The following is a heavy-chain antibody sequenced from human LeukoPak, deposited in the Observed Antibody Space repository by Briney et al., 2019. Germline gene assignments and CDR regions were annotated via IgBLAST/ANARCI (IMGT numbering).Heavy chain of an antibody. CDR1: GGSVSSGSYY. J-gene: IGHJ5*02. Sequence: SETLSLTCTVSGGSVSSGSYYWTWIRQSPGKGLEWIGNIFYSGGTNYSPSLKSRVTIPVDTSMNQFSLKLIAVTAADTAVYYCARGRITIFGVVITRRWFDPWGQGTLVTVSS. V-gene: IGHV4-61*01. CDR3: ARGRITIFGVVITRRWFDP. CDR2: IFYSGGT. D-gene: IGHD3-3*01.